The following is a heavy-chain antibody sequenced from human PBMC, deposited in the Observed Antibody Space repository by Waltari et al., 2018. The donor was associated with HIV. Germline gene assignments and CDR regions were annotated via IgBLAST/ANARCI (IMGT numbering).Heavy chain of an antibody. Sequence: EVQLVESGGGLVKPGGSLRLSCAASGFSFSTYSMNWFRQAPGKGLEWVSSISGSNTYISYADSVKGRFTISRDNTKNSLYLHMNSLRAEDTGVYYCASNSDSSGYYWGDYWGQGTLVTVSS. CDR1: GFSFSTYS. J-gene: IGHJ4*02. V-gene: IGHV3-21*01. CDR2: ISGSNTYI. CDR3: ASNSDSSGYYWGDY. D-gene: IGHD3-22*01.